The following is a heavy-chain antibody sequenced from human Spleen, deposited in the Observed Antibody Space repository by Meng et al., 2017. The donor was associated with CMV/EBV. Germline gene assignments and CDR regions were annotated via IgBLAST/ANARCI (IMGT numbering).Heavy chain of an antibody. CDR3: ARHHSSSSPGYYYYYYGMDV. CDR1: GGSISSSSYY. CDR2: IYYSGST. J-gene: IGHJ6*02. Sequence: SETLSLTCTVSGGSISSSSYYWGWIRQPPGKGLEWIGSIYYSGSTYYNPSLKSRVIISVDTSKNQFSLKLSSVTAADTAVYYCARHHSSSSPGYYYYYYGMDVWGQGTTVTVSS. V-gene: IGHV4-39*01. D-gene: IGHD6-13*01.